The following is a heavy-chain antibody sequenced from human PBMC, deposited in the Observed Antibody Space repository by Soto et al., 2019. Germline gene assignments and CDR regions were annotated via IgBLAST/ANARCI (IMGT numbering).Heavy chain of an antibody. V-gene: IGHV1-24*01. CDR1: GYTLTELS. D-gene: IGHD6-13*01. J-gene: IGHJ6*02. Sequence: ASVKVSCKVSGYTLTELSMHWVRQAPGKGLEWMGGFDPEDGETIYAQKFQGRVTMTEDTSTDTAYMELSSLRSEDTAVYYCATSYLGIAAAGTYYYYYGMDVWGQGTTVTVSS. CDR3: ATSYLGIAAAGTYYYYYGMDV. CDR2: FDPEDGET.